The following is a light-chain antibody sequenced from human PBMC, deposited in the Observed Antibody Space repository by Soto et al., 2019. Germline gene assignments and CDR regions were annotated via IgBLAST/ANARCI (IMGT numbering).Light chain of an antibody. J-gene: IGKJ1*01. V-gene: IGKV1-39*01. CDR1: QSISNY. Sequence: DIPMTKPPSSLSASVGDRVTITGRASQSISNYLTWYQNKPGQAPKLLMYAASRLQSGVPSRFVGSGSGTDFTLSISSLQPEDFATYYCQQSYSSPRTVGQGTKVEIK. CDR2: AAS. CDR3: QQSYSSPRT.